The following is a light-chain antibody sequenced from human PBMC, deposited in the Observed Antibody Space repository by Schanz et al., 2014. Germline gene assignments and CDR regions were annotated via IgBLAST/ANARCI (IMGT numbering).Light chain of an antibody. CDR3: QQYGSSPPYT. Sequence: EIVMTQSPATLSVSPGERATLSCRASQSVSSNLAWYQQKPGQAPRLLIYGASTRAIGIPDRFSGSGSGTDFTLTISRLEPEDFAVYYCQQYGSSPPYTFGQGTKLEIK. V-gene: IGKV3-20*01. J-gene: IGKJ2*01. CDR2: GAS. CDR1: QSVSSN.